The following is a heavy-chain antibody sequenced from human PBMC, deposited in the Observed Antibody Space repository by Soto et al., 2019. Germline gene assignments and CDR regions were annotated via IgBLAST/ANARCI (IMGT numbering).Heavy chain of an antibody. V-gene: IGHV1-3*01. J-gene: IGHJ4*01. CDR2: INAGNGNT. CDR3: ARDFHDFWSGYLIGSTGYFDY. D-gene: IGHD3-3*01. CDR1: GYTFTSYA. Sequence: ASVKVSCKASGYTFTSYAMHWVRQAPGQRLEWMGWINAGNGNTKYSQKFQGRVTITRDTSASTAYMELSSPRSEDTAVYYCARDFHDFWSGYLIGSTGYFDYWG.